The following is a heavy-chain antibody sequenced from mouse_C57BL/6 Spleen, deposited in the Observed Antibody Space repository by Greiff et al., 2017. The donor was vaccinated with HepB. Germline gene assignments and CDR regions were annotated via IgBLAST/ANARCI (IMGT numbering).Heavy chain of an antibody. Sequence: QVQLQQPGAELVRPGTSVQLSCKASGYTFTSYWMHWVKQRPGQGLEWIGVIDPSDSYTNYNQTFKGKATLTVDTSSSTAYMQLSSLTSEDSAVYYCATWAPFAYWGQGTLVTVSA. V-gene: IGHV1-59*01. CDR3: ATWAPFAY. J-gene: IGHJ3*01. CDR2: IDPSDSYT. CDR1: GYTFTSYW.